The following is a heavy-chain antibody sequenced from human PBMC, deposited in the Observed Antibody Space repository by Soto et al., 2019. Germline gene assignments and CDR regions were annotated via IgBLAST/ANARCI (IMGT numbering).Heavy chain of an antibody. CDR3: ARKQKRGVWLFDF. CDR2: ISSDVNYK. D-gene: IGHD5-12*01. J-gene: IGHJ4*02. Sequence: QVQLVESGGGVVQPGRSLELSCAASGFTFSSYALHWVRQAPGKGLDWVAVISSDVNYKYYADSVKGRFTISRDNSRATLYLQMNSLRAEETAVYYCARKQKRGVWLFDFWGQGTLVTVSS. V-gene: IGHV3-30-3*01. CDR1: GFTFSSYA.